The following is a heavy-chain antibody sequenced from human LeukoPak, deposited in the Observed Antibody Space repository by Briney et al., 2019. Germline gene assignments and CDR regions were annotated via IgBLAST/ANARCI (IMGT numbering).Heavy chain of an antibody. D-gene: IGHD6-13*01. CDR1: GFAFSSYW. CDR3: TRDFYSSSWD. J-gene: IGHJ1*01. CDR2: INSDGSGA. V-gene: IGHV3-74*01. Sequence: QSGGSLRLSCAASGFAFSSYWMSWVRQAPGKGLVWVSRINSDGSGATYADSVKGRFTTSRDNAKKMLFLQMNSLQAEDTAVYYCTRDFYSSSWDWGQGTLVTVSS.